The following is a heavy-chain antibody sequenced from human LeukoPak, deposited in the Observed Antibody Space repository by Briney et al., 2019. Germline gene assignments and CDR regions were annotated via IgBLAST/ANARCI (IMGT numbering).Heavy chain of an antibody. CDR1: GFTFSSYS. CDR2: ISSSSSYI. Sequence: GSLRLSCAASGFTFSSYSMDWVRQAPGKGLEWVSSISSSSSYIYYADSVKGRFTISRDNAKHSLYLQMNSLRAEDTAVYYCASSAPSDIWGRGTMVTVSS. J-gene: IGHJ3*02. V-gene: IGHV3-21*01. CDR3: ASSAPSDI.